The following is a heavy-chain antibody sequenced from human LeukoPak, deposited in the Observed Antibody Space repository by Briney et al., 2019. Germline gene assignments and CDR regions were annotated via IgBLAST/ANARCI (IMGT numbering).Heavy chain of an antibody. CDR2: IVNSGSA. CDR1: GGSIRSYY. V-gene: IGHV4-4*08. Sequence: PSETLSLTCSVSGGSIRSYYWDWIRQPPGRGLEWIGYIVNSGSANYNPSLKSRVTMAVDTSKNQFSLNLSSVTAADTAVYYCARRARYGSGWYDAFDIWGQGTMVTVSS. D-gene: IGHD6-19*01. J-gene: IGHJ3*02. CDR3: ARRARYGSGWYDAFDI.